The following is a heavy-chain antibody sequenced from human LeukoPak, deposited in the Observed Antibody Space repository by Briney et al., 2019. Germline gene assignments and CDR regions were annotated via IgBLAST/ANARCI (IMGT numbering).Heavy chain of an antibody. D-gene: IGHD4-11*01. Sequence: ASVKVSCKASGYTFTGYYFHWVRQAPGQGLEWMGWINPNTAGTNYAQKFLGGVTLTWDAPISTAYMELNRLTSDDTAVYYCATSAGDYRAGHYYYLGVWGKGTSVTVSS. J-gene: IGHJ6*03. CDR3: ATSAGDYRAGHYYYLGV. CDR2: INPNTAGT. CDR1: GYTFTGYY. V-gene: IGHV1-2*02.